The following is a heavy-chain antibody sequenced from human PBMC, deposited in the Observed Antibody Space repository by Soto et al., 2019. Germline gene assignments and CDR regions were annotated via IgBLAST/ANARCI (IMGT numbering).Heavy chain of an antibody. CDR1: GYSFTSYW. J-gene: IGHJ4*02. Sequence: GESLKISCKGSGYSFTSYWIGWVRQMPGKGLEWMGIIYPGDSDTRYSPPFQGQVTIPADKSISTAYLQWSSLKASDTAMYYCARLLDMASQLGPFCYWGQGTLVTVSS. CDR3: ARLLDMASQLGPFCY. D-gene: IGHD2-2*03. CDR2: IYPGDSDT. V-gene: IGHV5-51*01.